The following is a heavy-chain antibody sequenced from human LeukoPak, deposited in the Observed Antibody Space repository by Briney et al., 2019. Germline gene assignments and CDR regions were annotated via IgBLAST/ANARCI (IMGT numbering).Heavy chain of an antibody. CDR3: ARGSADPY. CDR1: GGSFSGYY. Sequence: SETLSLTCAVYGGSFSGYYWSWIRQPPGKGLEWIGEINHSGSTNYNPSLKSRVTISVDTSKNQFSLKLSSVTAADTAVYYCARGSADPYWGQGTLVTVSS. V-gene: IGHV4-34*01. CDR2: INHSGST. J-gene: IGHJ4*02.